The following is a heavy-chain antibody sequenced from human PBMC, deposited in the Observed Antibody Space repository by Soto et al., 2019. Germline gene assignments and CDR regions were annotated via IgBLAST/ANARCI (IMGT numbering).Heavy chain of an antibody. Sequence: PGGSLRLSCAASGFTFSSYGMHWARQAPGKGLEWVAVISYDGSNKYYLESVKGRFTISRDNSKNILSLQMNSLRDEDTAVYYCARSRSGAVADSFDFWGQGTLVTVSS. D-gene: IGHD3-10*01. V-gene: IGHV3-30*03. J-gene: IGHJ4*02. CDR2: ISYDGSNK. CDR3: ARSRSGAVADSFDF. CDR1: GFTFSSYG.